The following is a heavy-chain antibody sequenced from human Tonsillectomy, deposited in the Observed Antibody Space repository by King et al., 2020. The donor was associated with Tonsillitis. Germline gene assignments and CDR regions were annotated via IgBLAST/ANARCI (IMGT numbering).Heavy chain of an antibody. CDR3: ARDLHYDILTGELDY. CDR2: ISSSSTYT. CDR1: GFTFSDYY. J-gene: IGHJ4*02. Sequence: VQLVESGGGLVKPGGSLRLSCAASGFTFSDYYMSWIRQAPGKGLEWVSYISSSSTYTNYGDAVKGRFPISRDNAKNSLYLQMNSLRAEATAVYYCARDLHYDILTGELDYWGQGTLVTVSS. V-gene: IGHV3-11*05. D-gene: IGHD3-9*01.